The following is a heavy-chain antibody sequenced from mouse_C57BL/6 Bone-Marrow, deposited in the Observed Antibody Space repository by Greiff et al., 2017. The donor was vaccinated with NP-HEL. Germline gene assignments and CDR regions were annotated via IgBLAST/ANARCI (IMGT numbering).Heavy chain of an antibody. CDR1: GFTFSSYG. CDR3: ARQHYDYDESYYAMDY. D-gene: IGHD2-4*01. V-gene: IGHV5-6*01. J-gene: IGHJ4*01. Sequence: VQLKESGGDLVKPGGSLKLSCAASGFTFSSYGMSWVRQTPDKRLEWVATISSGSSYTYYPDSVKGRFTISRDNAKNTLYLQMSSLKSEDTAMYYCARQHYDYDESYYAMDYWGQGTSVTVSS. CDR2: ISSGSSYT.